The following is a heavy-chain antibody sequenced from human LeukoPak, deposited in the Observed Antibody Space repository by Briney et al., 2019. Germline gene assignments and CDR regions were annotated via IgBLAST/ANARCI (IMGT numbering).Heavy chain of an antibody. V-gene: IGHV3-74*01. D-gene: IGHD4-23*01. J-gene: IGHJ4*02. CDR1: GFTLSSYW. CDR2: IASDGSST. CDR3: ARGRPHGNDY. Sequence: GGSLRPSCAASGFTLSSYWMNWVRQAPGKGLVWVSRIASDGSSTTYADSVKGRFSISRDNAKNTLYLQMNSLRVEDTAVYYCARGRPHGNDYWGQGTLVTVSS.